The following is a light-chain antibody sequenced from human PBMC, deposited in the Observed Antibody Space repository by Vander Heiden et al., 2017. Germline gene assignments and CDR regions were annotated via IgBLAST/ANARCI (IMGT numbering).Light chain of an antibody. CDR3: CSYAGSYTLKV. V-gene: IGLV2-11*01. CDR1: SSDVGGYNY. J-gene: IGLJ2*01. Sequence: QSALPQPRPVSGSPGQSVTISCTGTSSDVGGYNYVSWYQQHPGKAPKLMIYDVSKRPSGVPDRFSGSKSGNTASLTISGLQAEDEADYYCCSYAGSYTLKVFGGGTKLTVL. CDR2: DVS.